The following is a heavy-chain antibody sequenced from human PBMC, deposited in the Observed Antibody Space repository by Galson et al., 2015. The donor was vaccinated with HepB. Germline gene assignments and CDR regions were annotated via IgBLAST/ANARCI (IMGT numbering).Heavy chain of an antibody. CDR3: AKGVVGSSSWALYRYFDL. V-gene: IGHV3-23*01. D-gene: IGHD6-13*01. Sequence: SLRLSCAASGFTFSSYAMTWVRQAPGKGLERVSAISGSGGSTYYADSVKGRFTISRDNSKNTLYLQMNSLRAEDTAVYYCAKGVVGSSSWALYRYFDLWGRGTLVTVSS. CDR2: ISGSGGST. CDR1: GFTFSSYA. J-gene: IGHJ2*01.